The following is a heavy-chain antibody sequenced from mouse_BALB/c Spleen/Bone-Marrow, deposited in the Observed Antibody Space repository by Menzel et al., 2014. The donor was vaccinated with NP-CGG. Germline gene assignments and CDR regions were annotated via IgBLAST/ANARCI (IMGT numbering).Heavy chain of an antibody. J-gene: IGHJ2*01. CDR2: ISSGGSYT. D-gene: IGHD1-1*01. Sequence: EVQVVESGGALVKPGGSLKLSCAASGFTFSSYGMSWVRQTPDKRLEWVATISSGGSYTYYPDSVKGRFTISRDNAKNTLYLQMSSPKSGDTAMYYCARPTTVVATGGSFDYWGQGTTLTVSS. V-gene: IGHV5-6*01. CDR1: GFTFSSYG. CDR3: ARPTTVVATGGSFDY.